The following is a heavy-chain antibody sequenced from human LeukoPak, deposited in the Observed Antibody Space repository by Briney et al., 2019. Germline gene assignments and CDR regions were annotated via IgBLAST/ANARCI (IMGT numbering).Heavy chain of an antibody. CDR1: GFTFSSYW. CDR2: INSDGSST. D-gene: IGHD1-26*01. Sequence: GGSLRLSCAASGFTFSSYWMHWVRQAPGKGLVWVSRINSDGSSTSYADSVKGRFTISRDNAKNTLYLQMNSLRAEDTAVYYCATSLGATYYYYYMDVWGKGTTVTISS. V-gene: IGHV3-74*01. J-gene: IGHJ6*03. CDR3: ATSLGATYYYYYMDV.